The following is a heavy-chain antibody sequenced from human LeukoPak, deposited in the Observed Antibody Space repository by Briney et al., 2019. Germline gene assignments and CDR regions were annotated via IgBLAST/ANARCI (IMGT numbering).Heavy chain of an antibody. D-gene: IGHD6-13*01. CDR2: ISSSGSTI. V-gene: IGHV3-48*03. CDR3: ARESAIIAAAGTGYFQH. CDR1: GFTFSSYE. J-gene: IGHJ1*01. Sequence: GGSLRLSCAASGFTFSSYEMNWVRQAPGKGLEWVSYISSSGSTIYYADSVKGRFTISRDNAKNSLYLQMNSLRAEDTAVYYCARESAIIAAAGTGYFQHWGQGTLVTVSS.